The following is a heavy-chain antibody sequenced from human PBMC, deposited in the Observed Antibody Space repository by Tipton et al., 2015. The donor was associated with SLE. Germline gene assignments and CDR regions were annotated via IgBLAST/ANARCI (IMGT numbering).Heavy chain of an antibody. CDR3: AREVGVTTDRWYFDL. V-gene: IGHV4-39*01. D-gene: IGHD1-26*01. CDR2: IYYSGST. Sequence: TLSLTCTVSGGSISSSSYYWGWIRQPPGKGLEWIGSIYYSGSTYYNPSLKSRVTISVDTSKNQFSLKLSSVTAADTALYYCAREVGVTTDRWYFDLWGRGTLVTVSS. J-gene: IGHJ2*01. CDR1: GGSISSSSYY.